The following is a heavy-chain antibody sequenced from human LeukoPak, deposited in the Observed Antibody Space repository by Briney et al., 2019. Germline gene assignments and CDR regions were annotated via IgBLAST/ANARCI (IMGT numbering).Heavy chain of an antibody. J-gene: IGHJ4*02. CDR3: ARDRSWLQSAPLFDY. CDR2: IIPIFGTA. V-gene: IGHV1-69*06. D-gene: IGHD5-24*01. Sequence: SVKVSCKASGYTFTGYYMHWVRQAPGQGLEWMGWIIPIFGTANYAQKFQGRVTITADKSTSTAYMELSSLRSEDTAVYYCARDRSWLQSAPLFDYWGQGTLVTVSS. CDR1: GYTFTGYY.